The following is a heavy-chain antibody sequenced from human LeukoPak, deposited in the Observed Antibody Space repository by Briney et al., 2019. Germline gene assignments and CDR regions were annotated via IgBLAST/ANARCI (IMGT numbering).Heavy chain of an antibody. Sequence: GGSLRLSCAASGFTFSSYGMHWVRQAPGKGLEWVAFIRYDGSNKYYADSVKGRFTISRDNSKNTLYLQMNSLRAEDTAVYYCAKEEDAAGGWYQIHDYYYYYYMDVWGKGTTVTVSS. CDR1: GFTFSSYG. CDR2: IRYDGSNK. D-gene: IGHD6-19*01. CDR3: AKEEDAAGGWYQIHDYYYYYYMDV. J-gene: IGHJ6*03. V-gene: IGHV3-30*02.